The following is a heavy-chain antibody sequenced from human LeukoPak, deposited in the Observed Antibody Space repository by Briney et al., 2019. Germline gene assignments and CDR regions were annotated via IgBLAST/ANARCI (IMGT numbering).Heavy chain of an antibody. V-gene: IGHV4-31*03. CDR2: IYYSGGT. D-gene: IGHD6-6*01. CDR1: RGSISRGGYY. J-gene: IGHJ6*03. Sequence: SQSLSLTCTVSRGSISRGGYYCSWIRQHPGKGLEWIGYIYYSGGTYYNPSLKRRVAISVDTSKRQVSPKLRSMTAADTAVDYCARHGAARNYYYYMDVWRKGTTVTVSS. CDR3: ARHGAARNYYYYMDV.